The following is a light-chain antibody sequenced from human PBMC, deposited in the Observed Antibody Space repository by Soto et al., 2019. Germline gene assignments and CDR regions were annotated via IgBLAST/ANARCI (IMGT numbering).Light chain of an antibody. CDR2: DVR. Sequence: QSALTQPASVSGSPGQSITISCTGTSSEVSGNNYVSWYQHHPGQAPKLLIYDVRHRPSGVSNRISGSKSGNTVSLTISGLQTEDEADYYCSSFISSGTYVFGSGTKLTVL. CDR1: SSEVSGNNY. V-gene: IGLV2-14*03. CDR3: SSFISSGTYV. J-gene: IGLJ1*01.